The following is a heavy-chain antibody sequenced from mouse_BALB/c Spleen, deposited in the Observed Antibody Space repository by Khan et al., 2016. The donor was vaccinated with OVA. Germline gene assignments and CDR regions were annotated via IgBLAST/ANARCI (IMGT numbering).Heavy chain of an antibody. Sequence: EVKLLESGPELVKPGTSVKISCKASGYSFTGYFMNWVMQSHGKSLEWIGRINPHIGETFYNQKFKGKATLTVDESSSTAHMELRSLASEDSAVDYCARKNGSDFDYWGQGTTLTVSS. J-gene: IGHJ2*01. D-gene: IGHD1-1*01. CDR3: ARKNGSDFDY. CDR1: GYSFTGYF. CDR2: INPHIGET. V-gene: IGHV1-20*02.